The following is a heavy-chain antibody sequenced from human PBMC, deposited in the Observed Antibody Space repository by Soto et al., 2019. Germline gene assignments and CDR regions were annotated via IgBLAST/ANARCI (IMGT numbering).Heavy chain of an antibody. CDR3: ARGSAAKRYSDL. Sequence: QVQLQESGPGLVKPSQTLSLMCTVSGAPISGGDYHWSWIRQPPGKGLEWIGYIFPSGATHYNSSLGSRITMSVETSKSHFSLKLTSVTAADTAVYFCARGSAAKRYSDLWGRGTLVTVSS. CDR2: IFPSGAT. J-gene: IGHJ2*01. V-gene: IGHV4-30-4*01. CDR1: GAPISGGDYH. D-gene: IGHD5-18*01.